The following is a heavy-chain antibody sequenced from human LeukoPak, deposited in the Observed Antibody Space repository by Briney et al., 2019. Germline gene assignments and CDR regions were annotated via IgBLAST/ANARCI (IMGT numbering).Heavy chain of an antibody. V-gene: IGHV1-8*01. Sequence: GASVKVSCKASGYTFTSYDINWVRQATGQGLEWMGWMNPNSGNTGYAQKFQGRVTMTRNTSISTAYMELSSLRSEDTAVYYCARGRRYYGSGSYSYWGQGTLVTVSS. CDR2: MNPNSGNT. D-gene: IGHD3-10*01. CDR1: GYTFTSYD. CDR3: ARGRRYYGSGSYSY. J-gene: IGHJ4*02.